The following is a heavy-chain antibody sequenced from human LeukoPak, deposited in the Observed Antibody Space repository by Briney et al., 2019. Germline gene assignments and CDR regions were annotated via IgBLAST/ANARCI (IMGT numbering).Heavy chain of an antibody. CDR2: ISGSGGST. Sequence: GGSLRLSCAASGFTFSSYAMSWVRQAPGKGLEWVSAISGSGGSTYYADSAKGRFTISRDNSKNTLYLQMNSLRAEDTAVYYCAKGGVTMVRGVIYYYYYMDVWGKGTTVTVSS. CDR1: GFTFSSYA. V-gene: IGHV3-23*01. D-gene: IGHD3-10*01. J-gene: IGHJ6*03. CDR3: AKGGVTMVRGVIYYYYYMDV.